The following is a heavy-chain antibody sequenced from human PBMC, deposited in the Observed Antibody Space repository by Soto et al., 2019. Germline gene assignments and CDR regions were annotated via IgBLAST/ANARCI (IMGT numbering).Heavy chain of an antibody. CDR1: GYLFSAYS. D-gene: IGHD2-15*01. CDR3: AREENCSGGTCYSEYFHR. Sequence: ASVKVSCHASGYLFSAYSMNWVRLAPGQGXEWMGVVNPSGGSTKYAQNFQGRVTMTRDTSTTTIYMELSSLRSDDTAIYYCAREENCSGGTCYSEYFHRWGQGTLVTVSS. V-gene: IGHV1-46*01. CDR2: VNPSGGST. J-gene: IGHJ1*01.